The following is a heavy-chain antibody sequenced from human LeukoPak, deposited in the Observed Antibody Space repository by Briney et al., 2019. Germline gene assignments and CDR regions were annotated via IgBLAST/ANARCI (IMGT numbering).Heavy chain of an antibody. CDR1: ENTFTNYY. CDR3: AKGGAMVTSYYYYGMDV. Sequence: ASATVSCKASENTFTNYYMHWVRQAPGQGLEWLGLINPNGGRTSYAQNFQGRVTMTRDTSTTTVYLELSSLRAEDTAVYYCAKGGAMVTSYYYYGMDVWGRGTTVTVSS. J-gene: IGHJ6*02. D-gene: IGHD5-18*01. CDR2: INPNGGRT. V-gene: IGHV1-46*01.